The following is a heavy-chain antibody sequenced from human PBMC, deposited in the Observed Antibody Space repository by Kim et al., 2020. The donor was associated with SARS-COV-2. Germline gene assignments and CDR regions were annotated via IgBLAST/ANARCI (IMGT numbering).Heavy chain of an antibody. V-gene: IGHV3-13*04. D-gene: IGHD6-19*01. J-gene: IGHJ4*02. CDR3: AREAVAHLKGYSSGWYGDMDPEEVLDY. Sequence: GGSLRLSCAASGFTFSSYDMHWVRQATGKGLEWVSAIGTAGDTYYPGSVKGRFTISRENAKNSLYLQMNSLRAGDTAVYYCAREAVAHLKGYSSGWYGDMDPEEVLDYWGQGTLVTVSS. CDR2: IGTAGDT. CDR1: GFTFSSYD.